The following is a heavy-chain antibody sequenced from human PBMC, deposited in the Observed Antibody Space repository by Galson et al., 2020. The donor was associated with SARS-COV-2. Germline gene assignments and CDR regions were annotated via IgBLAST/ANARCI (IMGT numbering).Heavy chain of an antibody. CDR2: IHHSGST. D-gene: IGHD6-13*01. V-gene: IGHV4-34*01. CDR1: GGSFSGYS. Sequence: SETLSLPCAAYGGSFSGYSWSWIRQPPGKGLEWIGEIHHSGSTNYNPSLKSRVTISVDTSKNQFSLKLSSVTAADTALYYCARGPGYSSSWYGTWRAFDIWGQGTMVTVSS. J-gene: IGHJ3*02. CDR3: ARGPGYSSSWYGTWRAFDI.